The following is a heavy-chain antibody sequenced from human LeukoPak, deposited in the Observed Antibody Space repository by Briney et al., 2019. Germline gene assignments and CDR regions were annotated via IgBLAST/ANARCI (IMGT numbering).Heavy chain of an antibody. J-gene: IGHJ6*02. Sequence: GGSLRLSCAASGFTFSSYAMSWVGQARGKGLEGVSAISGSGGSTYYADSVKGRFTISRDNSKNTLYLQMHSLRAEDTAVYYCAKDLSHSYYYYYGMDVWGQGTTVTVSS. CDR3: AKDLSHSYYYYYGMDV. V-gene: IGHV3-23*01. CDR1: GFTFSSYA. CDR2: ISGSGGST.